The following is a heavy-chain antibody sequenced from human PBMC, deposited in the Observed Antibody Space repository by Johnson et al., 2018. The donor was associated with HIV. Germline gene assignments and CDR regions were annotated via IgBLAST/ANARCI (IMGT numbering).Heavy chain of an antibody. D-gene: IGHD6-13*01. V-gene: IGHV3-11*01. CDR2: ISSSGSTI. CDR1: GFTFRDYY. Sequence: QVQLVESGGGLVKPGGSLRLSCAASGFTFRDYYMSCIRQAPGKGLEWVAYISSSGSTIYYADSVKGRFTISRDNAKNSLYLQMNSLRAEATAVYYCARDSSSWRPSGAFDIWGQGTMVTVSS. J-gene: IGHJ3*02. CDR3: ARDSSSWRPSGAFDI.